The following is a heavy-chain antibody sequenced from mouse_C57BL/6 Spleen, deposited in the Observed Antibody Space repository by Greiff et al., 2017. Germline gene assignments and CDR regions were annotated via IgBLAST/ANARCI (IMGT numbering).Heavy chain of an antibody. Sequence: QVQLQQSGAELVKPGASVKLSCKASGYTFTSYWMHWVKQRPGQGLEWIGMIHPNSGSTNYNEKFKSKATLTVDKSSSTAYMQLSSLTSEDSAVDYCARAYGYEAWFAYWGQGTLVTVSA. D-gene: IGHD2-2*01. CDR3: ARAYGYEAWFAY. J-gene: IGHJ3*01. CDR2: IHPNSGST. V-gene: IGHV1-64*01. CDR1: GYTFTSYW.